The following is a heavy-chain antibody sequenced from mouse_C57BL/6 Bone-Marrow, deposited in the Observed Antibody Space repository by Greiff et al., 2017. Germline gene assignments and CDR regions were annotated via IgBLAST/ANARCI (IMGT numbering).Heavy chain of an antibody. CDR2: IYPRSGNT. CDR3: ARRNYGSSQGYAMDY. CDR1: GYTFTSYG. Sequence: QVQLQQPGAELARPGASVKLSCKASGYTFTSYGISWVKQRTGQGLEWIGEIYPRSGNTYYNEKFKGKATLTADKSSSTAYMELRSLTSADSAVYFCARRNYGSSQGYAMDYWGKGTSVTVSS. V-gene: IGHV1-81*01. D-gene: IGHD1-1*01. J-gene: IGHJ4*01.